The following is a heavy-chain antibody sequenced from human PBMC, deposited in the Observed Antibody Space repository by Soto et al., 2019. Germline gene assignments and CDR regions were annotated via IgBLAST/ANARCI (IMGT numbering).Heavy chain of an antibody. CDR1: GFTFSSYA. CDR3: AKVKYYYDSTGYYYFFDY. V-gene: IGHV3-23*01. J-gene: IGHJ4*02. D-gene: IGHD3-22*01. CDR2: ISGSGGST. Sequence: GGSLRLSCAASGFTFSSYAMSWVRQAPGKGLEWVSAISGSGGSTYYADSVKGRFTISRDNSKDTLYLQMNSLRAEDTAVYYWAKVKYYYDSTGYYYFFDYWGQGTLVTVSS.